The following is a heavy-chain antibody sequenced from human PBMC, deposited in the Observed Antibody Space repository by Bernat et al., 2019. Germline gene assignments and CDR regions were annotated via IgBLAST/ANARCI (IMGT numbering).Heavy chain of an antibody. J-gene: IGHJ5*02. CDR2: IGTSGVT. D-gene: IGHD2-2*01. CDR3: ARGRIPSCSSATCQKGNWFDP. Sequence: EVQLVESGGGLVQPGGSLRLSCAVAGFTFSSHDMHWVRQPTGKGLEWVSAIGTSGVTYYSDSVKGRFTISRENAKTSLYLQMNSLRAGDTAVYYCARGRIPSCSSATCQKGNWFDPWGQGTLVTVSS. CDR1: GFTFSSHD. V-gene: IGHV3-13*01.